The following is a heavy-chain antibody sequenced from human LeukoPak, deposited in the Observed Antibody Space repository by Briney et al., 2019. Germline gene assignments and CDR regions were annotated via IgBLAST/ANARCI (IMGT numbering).Heavy chain of an antibody. V-gene: IGHV1-18*01. J-gene: IGHJ4*02. Sequence: ASVKVSCKASGYTFTSYGISWVRQAPGQGLEWMGWISAYNGNTNYAQKLQGRVTMTTDTSTSTAYMELRSLRSDATAVYYCARLVATISGAKKIDYWGQGTLVTVSS. CDR2: ISAYNGNT. CDR3: ARLVATISGAKKIDY. D-gene: IGHD5-12*01. CDR1: GYTFTSYG.